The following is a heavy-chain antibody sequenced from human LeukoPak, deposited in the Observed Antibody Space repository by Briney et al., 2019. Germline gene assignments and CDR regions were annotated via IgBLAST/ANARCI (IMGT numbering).Heavy chain of an antibody. V-gene: IGHV4-59*01. Sequence: SETLSLTCTVSGGSISSYYWSWIRQPPGKGLEWIGYIYYSGSTNYNPSLKSRVTISVDTSKNQFSLKLSSVTAADTAVYYCAAQGGYSYGPYVYWDQGTLVTVSS. CDR1: GGSISSYY. CDR3: AAQGGYSYGPYVY. CDR2: IYYSGST. D-gene: IGHD5-18*01. J-gene: IGHJ4*02.